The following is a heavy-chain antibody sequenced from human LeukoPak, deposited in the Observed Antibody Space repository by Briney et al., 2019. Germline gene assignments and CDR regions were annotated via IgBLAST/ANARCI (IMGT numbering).Heavy chain of an antibody. D-gene: IGHD3-22*01. J-gene: IGHJ4*01. CDR2: ISAYNGNT. CDR1: GYTFTGYY. Sequence: ASVTVSCKASGYTFTGYYMHWVRQAPGQGLEWMGWISAYNGNTNYAQKLQGRVTMTTDTSTSTAYMELRSLRSDDTAVYYCARAGGYYYDSSGYYLDYCGEGTLVSVPS. V-gene: IGHV1-18*04. CDR3: ARAGGYYYDSSGYYLDY.